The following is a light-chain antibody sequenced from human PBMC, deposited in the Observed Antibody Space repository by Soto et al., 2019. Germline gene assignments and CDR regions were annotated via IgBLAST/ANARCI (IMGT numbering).Light chain of an antibody. V-gene: IGKV3-20*01. Sequence: ETVLTQSPGTLSLSSGERATLSCRASQSVSNNYVNWYQQKPGQSPRLLIYDVSNRATGIPDRFSGAGSGTDFTLTISRLEPEDFAVYYCQLYGSSPPNTFGQGTKLEI. CDR2: DVS. CDR1: QSVSNNY. J-gene: IGKJ2*01. CDR3: QLYGSSPPNT.